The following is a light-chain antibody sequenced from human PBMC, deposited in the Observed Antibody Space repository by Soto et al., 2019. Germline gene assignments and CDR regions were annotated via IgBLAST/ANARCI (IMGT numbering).Light chain of an antibody. CDR1: QSVSNNY. V-gene: IGKV3-20*01. J-gene: IGKJ1*01. CDR3: HQYGFSLRT. CDR2: GAS. Sequence: EIVLTQSPGTLSLSPGEGATLSCRASQSVSNNYLAWYQQKPGQAPRLLIYGASNRATGIPDRFSGSGSGTDFTLTISRLEPEDFAVYYCHQYGFSLRTFGQGTKVDIK.